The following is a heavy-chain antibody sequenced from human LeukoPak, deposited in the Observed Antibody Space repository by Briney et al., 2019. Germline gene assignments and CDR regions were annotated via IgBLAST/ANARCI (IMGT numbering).Heavy chain of an antibody. V-gene: IGHV4-4*02. D-gene: IGHD6-13*01. J-gene: IGHJ4*02. CDR3: AREGIAAAGYFDY. CDR2: IYHSGST. Sequence: PSETLSLTCAVSGGSISSSNWWSWVRQPPGKGLEWIGEIYHSGSTNYNPSLKSRVTISVDRSKNQFSLKLSSVTAADTAVYYCAREGIAAAGYFDYWGQGTLVTVSS. CDR1: GGSISSSNW.